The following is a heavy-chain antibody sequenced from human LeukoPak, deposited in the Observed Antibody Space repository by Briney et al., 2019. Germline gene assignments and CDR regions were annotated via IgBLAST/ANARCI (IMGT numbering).Heavy chain of an antibody. CDR3: ARRGYCSSTSCYEYWFDP. J-gene: IGHJ5*02. Sequence: PSETLPLTCTVSGGSISSSSYFWGWIRQPPGKGLEWIGIIYYSGSTYYNPSLKSRLTISVDTSKNQFSLKLSSVTATDTAVYYCARRGYCSSTSCYEYWFDPWGQGTLVTVSS. V-gene: IGHV4-39*01. CDR2: IYYSGST. CDR1: GGSISSSSYF. D-gene: IGHD2-2*01.